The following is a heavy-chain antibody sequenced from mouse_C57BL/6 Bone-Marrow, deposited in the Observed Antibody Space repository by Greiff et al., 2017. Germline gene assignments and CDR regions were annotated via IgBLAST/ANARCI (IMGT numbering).Heavy chain of an antibody. CDR3: ARRDITPAWFAY. CDR1: GFTFSSYA. D-gene: IGHD1-2*01. CDR2: ISDGGSYT. Sequence: EVQLQQSGGGLVKPGGSLKLSCAASGFTFSSYAMSWVRPTPEKRLEWVATISDGGSYTYYPDNVKGRFTISRDNAKNNLYLQRGHLKSEDTAMYYCARRDITPAWFAYWGQGALVTVSA. J-gene: IGHJ3*01. V-gene: IGHV5-4*01.